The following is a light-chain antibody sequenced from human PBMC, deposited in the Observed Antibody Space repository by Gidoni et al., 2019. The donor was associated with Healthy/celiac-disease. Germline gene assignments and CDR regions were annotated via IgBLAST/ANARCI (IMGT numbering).Light chain of an antibody. V-gene: IGKV3-15*01. Sequence: EIVMTQSPATLSVSPGERATLSCRASQSVSSNLAWYQQKPGQAPRLLIYGSSPRATGIPARFSCSGSGTEFTLTISSLQSEDFAVYYCQQDNNWPRTFGQGTKVEIK. J-gene: IGKJ1*01. CDR3: QQDNNWPRT. CDR1: QSVSSN. CDR2: GSS.